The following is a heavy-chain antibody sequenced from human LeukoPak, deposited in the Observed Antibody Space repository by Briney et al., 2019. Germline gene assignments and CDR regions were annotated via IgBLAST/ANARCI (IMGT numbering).Heavy chain of an antibody. V-gene: IGHV3-23*01. CDR1: GFTFSTYG. CDR2: ISGSGGSK. D-gene: IGHD1-26*01. Sequence: QSGGSLRLSCAASGFTFSTYGMSWVRQAPGKGLEWVSGISGSGGSKYYADSVKGRFTISRDNSKNKLYLRMNSLRAEDTAIYYCAKDWDWELLIFDYWGQGTLVTVSS. CDR3: AKDWDWELLIFDY. J-gene: IGHJ4*02.